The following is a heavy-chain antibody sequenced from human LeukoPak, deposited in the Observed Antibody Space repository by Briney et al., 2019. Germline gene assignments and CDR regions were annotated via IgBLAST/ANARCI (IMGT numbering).Heavy chain of an antibody. CDR1: GFTFSTYA. CDR3: ARGGGPHYYYMDV. J-gene: IGHJ6*03. V-gene: IGHV3-48*04. D-gene: IGHD3-10*01. CDR2: ISSSSSTI. Sequence: PGGSLRLSCAASGFTFSTYAMKWVRQAPGMGLEWVSYISSSSSTIYYTDSVRGRFTISRDNAKNSLYLQMNSLRAEDTAVYYCARGGGPHYYYMDVWGKGTTVTVSS.